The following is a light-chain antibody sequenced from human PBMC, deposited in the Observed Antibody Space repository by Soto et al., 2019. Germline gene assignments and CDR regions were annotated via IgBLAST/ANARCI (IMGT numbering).Light chain of an antibody. CDR1: SGDVGSYNR. Sequence: SVLTQPASVSGSPGQSITISCTGTSGDVGSYNRVSWYQQHPGKAPKLIIYEVTDRPSGVSNRFSGSKSGNTASLTISGLQAEDEAEYYCSSCTNINTRACVFGTGTKVTVL. CDR2: EVT. V-gene: IGLV2-14*01. CDR3: SSCTNINTRACV. J-gene: IGLJ1*01.